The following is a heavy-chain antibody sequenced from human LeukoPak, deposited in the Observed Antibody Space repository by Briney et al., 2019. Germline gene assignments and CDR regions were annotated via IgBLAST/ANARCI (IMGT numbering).Heavy chain of an antibody. Sequence: GGSLRLSCATSGFTFTSYAMSWVRQAPRKGLEWVSTITGSGASTYYADFVRGRFTISRDNSKKTLYLQMDSLRAEDMAVYYCAKWGFTYGPGYFDYWGQGTLVTVSS. CDR1: GFTFTSYA. CDR3: AKWGFTYGPGYFDY. V-gene: IGHV3-23*01. CDR2: ITGSGAST. D-gene: IGHD3-10*01. J-gene: IGHJ4*02.